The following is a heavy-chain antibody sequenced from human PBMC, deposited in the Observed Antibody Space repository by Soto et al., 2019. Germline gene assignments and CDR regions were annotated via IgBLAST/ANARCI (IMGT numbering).Heavy chain of an antibody. CDR2: INHSGST. CDR3: ARGDLLDY. CDR1: GGSLSRGGFS. V-gene: IGHV4-30-2*01. J-gene: IGHJ4*02. Sequence: ASETLSPTCAVSGGSLSRGGFSWSWIRQPPGKGLEWIGEINHSGSTNYNPSLKSRVTISVDTSKNQFSLKLSSVTAADTAVYYCARGDLLDYWGQGTLVSVSS.